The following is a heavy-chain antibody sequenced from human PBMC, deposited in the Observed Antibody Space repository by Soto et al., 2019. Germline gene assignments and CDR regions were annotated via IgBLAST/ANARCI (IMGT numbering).Heavy chain of an antibody. J-gene: IGHJ4*02. CDR2: ISKSDYT. CDR3: AREGSIIIPAVSDF. CDR1: GFAFNNYG. Sequence: GGSLRLSCTVSGFAFNNYGINWVRQAPGKGLEWVSSISKSDYTYYSDSVKGRFTISRDNAKNSVSLQMNTLRVEDTAVYYCAREGSIIIPAVSDFWGQGTLVTVSS. V-gene: IGHV3-21*01. D-gene: IGHD2-2*01.